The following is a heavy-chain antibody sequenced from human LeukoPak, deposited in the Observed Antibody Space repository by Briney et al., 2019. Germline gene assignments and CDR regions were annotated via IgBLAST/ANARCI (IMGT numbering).Heavy chain of an antibody. CDR2: IYYSGST. D-gene: IGHD3-3*01. CDR3: ARASYDFWSGYPDGFDY. V-gene: IGHV4-59*01. J-gene: IGHJ4*02. CDR1: GGSISSYY. Sequence: TSETLSLTCTVSGGSISSYYWSWIRQPPAKGLEWIGYIYYSGSTNYNPSLKSRVTISVDTSKNQFSLKLSSVTAADTAVYYCARASYDFWSGYPDGFDYWGQGTLVTVSS.